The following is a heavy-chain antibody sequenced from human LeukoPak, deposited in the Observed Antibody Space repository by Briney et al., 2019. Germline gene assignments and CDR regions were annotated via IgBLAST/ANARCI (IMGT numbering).Heavy chain of an antibody. CDR1: GGSISSSSYY. V-gene: IGHV4-39*01. J-gene: IGHJ4*02. D-gene: IGHD2-2*01. CDR3: ARQLRKRYCSSTSCHYFDY. Sequence: SETLSLTRAVSGGSISSSSYYWGWIRQPPGKGLEWIGSIYYSGSTYYNPSLKSRVTISVDTSKNQFSLKLSSVTAADTAVYYCARQLRKRYCSSTSCHYFDYWGQGTLVTVSS. CDR2: IYYSGST.